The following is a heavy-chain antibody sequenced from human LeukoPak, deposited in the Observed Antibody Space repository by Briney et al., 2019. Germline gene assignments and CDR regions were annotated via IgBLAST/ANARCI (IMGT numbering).Heavy chain of an antibody. CDR3: ARHVYGEGMVV. CDR2: IHSSDGT. CDR1: GGSLNGYY. Sequence: SETLSLTCTVSGGSLNGYYWGWIRQPPGKGLECIGYIHSSDGTAHNASLKSRLTISLDTSKNQFSLTLNSVTAADTAVYYCARHVYGEGMVVWGKGTTVTVSS. J-gene: IGHJ6*04. V-gene: IGHV4-59*08. D-gene: IGHD4-17*01.